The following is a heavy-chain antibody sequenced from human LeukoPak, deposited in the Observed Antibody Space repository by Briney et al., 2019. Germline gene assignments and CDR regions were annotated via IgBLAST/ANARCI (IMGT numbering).Heavy chain of an antibody. Sequence: PGRSLRLSCAASGFTFSGFAISSARRHPGRGRGWVSGIRGSGGNTLYADSVKGRFTISRDNSKNALYLEMNSLRAEDTAIYYGAKMKGHPLPKYYMDVWGQGTTVTVSS. CDR2: IRGSGGNT. D-gene: IGHD1-26*01. CDR3: AKMKGHPLPKYYMDV. J-gene: IGHJ6*01. V-gene: IGHV3-23*01. CDR1: GFTFSGFA.